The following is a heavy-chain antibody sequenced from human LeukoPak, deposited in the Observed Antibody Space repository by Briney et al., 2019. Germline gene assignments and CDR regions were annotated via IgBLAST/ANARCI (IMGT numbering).Heavy chain of an antibody. CDR2: IFRGGNT. V-gene: IGHV4-39*07. CDR3: ARDTGAPYSSGWYWGPVAFDI. J-gene: IGHJ3*02. CDR1: GDSITSSAFY. Sequence: AETLSLTCTVSGDSITSSAFYWVWLGQAPGQGLEWIGNIFRGGNTHYNPTLKSRVTISVATSKTQFSLKLSSVTAADTAVYYCARDTGAPYSSGWYWGPVAFDIWGQGTMVTVSS. D-gene: IGHD6-19*01.